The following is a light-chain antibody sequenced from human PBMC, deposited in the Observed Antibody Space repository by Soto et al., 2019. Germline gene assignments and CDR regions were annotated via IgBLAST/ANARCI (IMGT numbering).Light chain of an antibody. CDR1: SSDVGGYNH. V-gene: IGLV2-11*01. Sequence: QSVLTQPRSVSGSPGQSVTISCTGTSSDVGGYNHVSWYQQHPGKAPKLMIYDVSKRPSGVPDRFSGSKSGNTASLTISGLQAEDEADYYCSSYAGSYTLGVFGGGTKVTVL. J-gene: IGLJ3*02. CDR3: SSYAGSYTLGV. CDR2: DVS.